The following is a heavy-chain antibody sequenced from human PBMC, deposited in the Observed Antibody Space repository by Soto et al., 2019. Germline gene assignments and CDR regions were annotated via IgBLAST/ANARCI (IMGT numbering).Heavy chain of an antibody. V-gene: IGHV1-18*01. CDR3: ERDGVAVTTGISGY. Sequence: QVQLVQSGAEVKKPGDSVKVSCKASGYTFTSYSISWVRQAPGQGLEWMGWINIYNGNTKYAQKFQDRVNMTTDTSTSTVYMELRSLTSDDTAVYYCERDGVAVTTGISGYWGQGGLVTVSS. D-gene: IGHD4-4*01. J-gene: IGHJ4*02. CDR2: INIYNGNT. CDR1: GYTFTSYS.